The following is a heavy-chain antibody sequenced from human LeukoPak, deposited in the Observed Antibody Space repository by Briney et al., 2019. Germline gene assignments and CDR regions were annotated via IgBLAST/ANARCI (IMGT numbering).Heavy chain of an antibody. CDR3: AVAVGFGGDYGMDV. Sequence: GGSLRLSCAASGFTFSSYWMSWVRQAPGKGLEWVANIKQDGSEKYYVDSVKGRFTISRDNAKNSLYLQMNSLRAEDTAVYYCAVAVGFGGDYGMDVWGKGTTVTVSS. CDR1: GFTFSSYW. J-gene: IGHJ6*04. D-gene: IGHD3-10*01. CDR2: IKQDGSEK. V-gene: IGHV3-7*03.